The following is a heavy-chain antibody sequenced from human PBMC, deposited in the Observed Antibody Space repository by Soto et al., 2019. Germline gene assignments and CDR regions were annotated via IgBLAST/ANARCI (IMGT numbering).Heavy chain of an antibody. CDR3: AAGTTVTPFDWFDP. CDR2: IVVGSGNT. V-gene: IGHV1-58*01. Sequence: SVKVSCKVSGFTFTSSAVQWVRQARGQRLEWIGWIVVGSGNTNYAQKFQEGVTITRDMSTSTAYMELSSLRSEDTAVYYCAAGTTVTPFDWFDPWGQGTLVTVSS. D-gene: IGHD4-17*01. CDR1: GFTFTSSA. J-gene: IGHJ5*02.